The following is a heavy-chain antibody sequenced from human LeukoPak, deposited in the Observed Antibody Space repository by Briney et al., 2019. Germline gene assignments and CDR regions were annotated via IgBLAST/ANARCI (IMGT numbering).Heavy chain of an antibody. J-gene: IGHJ4*02. V-gene: IGHV1-18*01. CDR3: ARRRYYGSGSYSDY. D-gene: IGHD3-10*01. CDR2: ISAYNGNT. CDR1: GCTFTSYG. Sequence: ASVKVSCKASGCTFTSYGITWVRQAPGQGLEWMGWISAYNGNTNYAQKLQGRVTMTTDTSTSTAYMELRSLRSDDTAVYYCARRRYYGSGSYSDYWGQGTLVTVSS.